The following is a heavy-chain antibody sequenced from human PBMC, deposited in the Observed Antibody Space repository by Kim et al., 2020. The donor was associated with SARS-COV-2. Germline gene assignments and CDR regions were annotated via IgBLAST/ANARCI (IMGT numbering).Heavy chain of an antibody. V-gene: IGHV4-39*01. CDR1: GGSIRDSSYY. CDR2: VYYSGNT. J-gene: IGHJ6*03. Sequence: SETLSLTCTVSGGSIRDSSYYWGWFRQPPGKGLEWIGTVYYSGNTYYSPSLRSRVTILVGTSKNQFSLRLGSVTAADTALYFCARQRDSGTWYVAHYYYYMDVWGKGTAVTVSS. CDR3: ARQRDSGTWYVAHYYYYMDV. D-gene: IGHD6-13*01.